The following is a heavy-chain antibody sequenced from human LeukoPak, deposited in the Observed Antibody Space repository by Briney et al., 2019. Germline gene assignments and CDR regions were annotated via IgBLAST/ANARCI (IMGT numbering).Heavy chain of an antibody. CDR2: IIPILCIA. J-gene: IGHJ4*02. CDR1: GGTFSSYA. V-gene: IGHV1-69*04. Sequence: GASVKVSCKASGGTFSSYAISWVRPAPGQGLEWMGRIIPILCIANYAQKFQGRVTITADKSTSTAYMELSSLRSEDTAVYYCARERDRIQLFYWGQGTLVTVSS. CDR3: ARERDRIQLFY. D-gene: IGHD5-18*01.